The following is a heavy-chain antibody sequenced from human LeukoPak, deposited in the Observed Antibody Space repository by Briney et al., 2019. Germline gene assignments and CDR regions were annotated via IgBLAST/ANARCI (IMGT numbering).Heavy chain of an antibody. Sequence: GRSLRLSCAASGFTFSSYGMHWVRQAPGKGLEWVAVISYDGSNKYYADSVKGRFTISRDNSKNTLYLQMNSLRAEDTAVYYCAVSYGSGSYYGDYYFDYWGQGTLVTVSS. J-gene: IGHJ4*02. CDR3: AVSYGSGSYYGDYYFDY. CDR2: ISYDGSNK. CDR1: GFTFSSYG. V-gene: IGHV3-30*03. D-gene: IGHD3-10*01.